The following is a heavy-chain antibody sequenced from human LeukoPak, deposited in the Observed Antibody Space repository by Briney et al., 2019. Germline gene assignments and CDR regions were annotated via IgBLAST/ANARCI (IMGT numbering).Heavy chain of an antibody. J-gene: IGHJ5*02. CDR2: ISAYNGNT. CDR3: ARYIAAAGPPFDP. V-gene: IGHV1-18*01. CDR1: GYTFTSYG. Sequence: GASVKVSCKASGYTFTSYGISWVRQAPGQGLEWMGWISAYNGNTNYAQKFQGRVTMTRDTSISTAYMELSRLRSDDTAVYYCARYIAAAGPPFDPWGQGTLVTVSS. D-gene: IGHD6-13*01.